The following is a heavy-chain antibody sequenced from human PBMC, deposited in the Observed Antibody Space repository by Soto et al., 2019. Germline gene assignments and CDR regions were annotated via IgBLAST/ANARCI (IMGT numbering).Heavy chain of an antibody. CDR3: ASEYCSRGSCYYYGMDV. CDR2: IWYDGSNK. CDR1: GFTFSSYG. Sequence: QVQLVESGGGVVQPGRSLRLSCAASGFTFSSYGMHWVRQAPGKGLEWVAVIWYDGSNKYYADSVKGRFTISRDNSKSPLYLQMNSLRAEDTAVYYCASEYCSRGSCYYYGMDVWGQGTTVTVSS. V-gene: IGHV3-33*01. D-gene: IGHD2-15*01. J-gene: IGHJ6*02.